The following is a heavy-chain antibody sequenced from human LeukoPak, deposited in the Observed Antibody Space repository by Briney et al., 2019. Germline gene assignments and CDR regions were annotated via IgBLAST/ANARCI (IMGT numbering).Heavy chain of an antibody. J-gene: IGHJ4*02. Sequence: GGSLRLSCTASGFAFDEHGMSWVRHVPGKGLEWVSGRSGGSTGYADPLRGRFTISRDNAKNSLYLQMDSLRAEDTALYYCARAPITSPFYFDYWGQGTLVTVSS. D-gene: IGHD2-2*01. V-gene: IGHV3-20*04. CDR2: RSGGST. CDR1: GFAFDEHG. CDR3: ARAPITSPFYFDY.